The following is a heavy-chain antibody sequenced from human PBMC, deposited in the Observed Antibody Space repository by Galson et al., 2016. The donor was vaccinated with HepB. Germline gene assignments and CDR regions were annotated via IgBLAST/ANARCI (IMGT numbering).Heavy chain of an antibody. Sequence: SETLSLTCTVSGASISSYYWSWIRQPPGKGLEWIGNIYYSGSTNYNPSLKSRVPMSVDTSMEQLSLKMSSVTAADTAVYYCAGSGRAAYHVDDWGQGTLVTVSS. D-gene: IGHD2-15*01. J-gene: IGHJ4*02. CDR3: AGSGRAAYHVDD. CDR2: IYYSGST. V-gene: IGHV4-59*01. CDR1: GASISSYY.